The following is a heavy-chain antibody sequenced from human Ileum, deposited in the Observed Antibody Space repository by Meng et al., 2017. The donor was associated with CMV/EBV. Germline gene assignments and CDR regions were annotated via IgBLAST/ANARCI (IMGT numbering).Heavy chain of an antibody. V-gene: IGHV3-74*01. CDR3: ARGTTAWKGVAY. J-gene: IGHJ4*02. CDR2: TSPDGGWM. CDR1: GFTLSVHY. D-gene: IGHD3-3*01. Sequence: GGSLRLSCVGSGFTLSVHYMHWVRQIPGKGLVWVANTSPDGGWMDYVDSVKGRFTVSRDNAKNTVFLQMDSLRADDTAVYYCARGTTAWKGVAYWGPGTSVTVSS.